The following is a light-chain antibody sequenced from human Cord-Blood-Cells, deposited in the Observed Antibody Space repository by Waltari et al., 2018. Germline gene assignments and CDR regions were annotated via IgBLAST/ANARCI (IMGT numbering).Light chain of an antibody. V-gene: IGKV4-1*01. J-gene: IGKJ2*01. Sequence: DIVMTQSLDSLAVSLGERATINCKSSQSVLYRSNNKNYLAWYQQKPGQHPKLLIYWASTRESGVPDRFSGSGSGTDFTLTISSLQAEDVAVYYCQQYYSTPYTFGQGTKLEIK. CDR3: QQYYSTPYT. CDR2: WAS. CDR1: QSVLYRSNNKNY.